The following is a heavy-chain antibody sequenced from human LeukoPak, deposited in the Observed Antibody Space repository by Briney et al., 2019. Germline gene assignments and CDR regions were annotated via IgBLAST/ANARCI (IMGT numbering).Heavy chain of an antibody. CDR1: GFTFSRFG. V-gene: IGHV3-33*01. CDR2: IWFDGSST. Sequence: PGGSLRLYCAASGFTFSRFGMHWVRQAPGKGLEWEAVIWFDGSSTYYADSVKGRFTISRDNSKNMLYLQMNSLRVEDTGVYFCARDSAPYCGGDCYFDYWGHGTLVTVSS. CDR3: ARDSAPYCGGDCYFDY. J-gene: IGHJ4*01. D-gene: IGHD2-21*02.